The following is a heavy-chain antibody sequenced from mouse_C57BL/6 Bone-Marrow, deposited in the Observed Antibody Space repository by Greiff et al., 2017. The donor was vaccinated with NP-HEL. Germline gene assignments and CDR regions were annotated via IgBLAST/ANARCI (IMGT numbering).Heavy chain of an antibody. CDR1: GFTFSSYA. J-gene: IGHJ2*01. Sequence: DVMLVESGEGLVKPGGSLKLSCAASGFTFSSYAMSWVRQTPEKRLEWVAYISSGGDYIYYADTVKGRFTISRDNARNTLYLQMSSLKSEDTAMYYCTRFVLPYYFDYWGQGTTLTVSS. CDR2: ISSGGDYI. D-gene: IGHD5-5*01. CDR3: TRFVLPYYFDY. V-gene: IGHV5-9-1*02.